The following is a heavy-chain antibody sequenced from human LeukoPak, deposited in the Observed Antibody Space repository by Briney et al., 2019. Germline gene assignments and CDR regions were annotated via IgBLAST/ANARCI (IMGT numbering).Heavy chain of an antibody. J-gene: IGHJ4*02. CDR1: GGSFSGYY. Sequence: SETLSLTCAVYGGSFSGYYWSWIRQPPGKGLEWIGEINHSGSTNYNPSLKSRVTISVDTSKNQFSLKLSSVTAADTAVYYCARKMYGSGSSFRYWGQGTLVTVSS. CDR3: ARKMYGSGSSFRY. V-gene: IGHV4-34*01. CDR2: INHSGST. D-gene: IGHD3-10*01.